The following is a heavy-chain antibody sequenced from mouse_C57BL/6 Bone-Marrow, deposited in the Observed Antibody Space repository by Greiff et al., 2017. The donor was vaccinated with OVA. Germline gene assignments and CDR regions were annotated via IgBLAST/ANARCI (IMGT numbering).Heavy chain of an antibody. D-gene: IGHD1-1*01. J-gene: IGHJ4*01. CDR1: GYAFTNYL. CDR2: INPGSGGT. Sequence: QVQLQQSGAELVRPGTSVKVSCKASGYAFTNYLIEWVKQRPGQGLEWIGVINPGSGGTNYNEKFKGKATLTADKSSSTAYMQLSSLTSEDSAVYFCARPQYYGSSYYAMDYWGQGTSVTVSS. CDR3: ARPQYYGSSYYAMDY. V-gene: IGHV1-54*01.